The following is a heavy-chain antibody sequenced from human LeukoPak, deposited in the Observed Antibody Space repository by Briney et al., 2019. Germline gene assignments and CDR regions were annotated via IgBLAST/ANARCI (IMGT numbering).Heavy chain of an antibody. CDR3: AKASAMIVVVSKHFDY. CDR1: GFTFSSYA. Sequence: PGGSLRLSCAASGFTFSSYAMSWVRQAPGKGLEGVSAISGSGGSTYYADSVKGRFTISRDNSKNTLYLQMNSLRAEDTAVYYCAKASAMIVVVSKHFDYWGQGTLVTVSS. D-gene: IGHD3-22*01. CDR2: ISGSGGST. J-gene: IGHJ4*02. V-gene: IGHV3-23*01.